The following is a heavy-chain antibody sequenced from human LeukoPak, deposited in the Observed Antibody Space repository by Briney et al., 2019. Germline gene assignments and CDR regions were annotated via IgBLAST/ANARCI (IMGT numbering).Heavy chain of an antibody. CDR2: IYSGGST. J-gene: IGHJ4*02. CDR3: AKDRGTSWAAAHDY. Sequence: GGSLRLSCAASGFTVSSNYMSWVRQAPGKGLEWVSVIYSGGSTYYADSVEGRFTISRDNSKNTLYLQMNSLRAEDTAVYYCAKDRGTSWAAAHDYWGQGTLVTVSS. V-gene: IGHV3-66*01. D-gene: IGHD6-13*01. CDR1: GFTVSSNY.